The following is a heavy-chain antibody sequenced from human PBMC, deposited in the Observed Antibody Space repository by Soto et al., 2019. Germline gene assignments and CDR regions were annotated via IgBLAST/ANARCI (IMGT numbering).Heavy chain of an antibody. CDR1: GFSFSTHS. V-gene: IGHV3-48*02. J-gene: IGHJ5*02. CDR3: VRDKAHRSCVPTSCYSPLDL. Sequence: EVQLVESGGGLVQPGGSLIISCAASGFSFSTHSMNWVRQAPGKGLEWVSYISSDSSAIHYADSVEGRFTMSRDNAKNSLYLQMNGLRDEDTAVYYCVRDKAHRSCVPTSCYSPLDLWGQGTLVTVSS. D-gene: IGHD2-2*02. CDR2: ISSDSSAI.